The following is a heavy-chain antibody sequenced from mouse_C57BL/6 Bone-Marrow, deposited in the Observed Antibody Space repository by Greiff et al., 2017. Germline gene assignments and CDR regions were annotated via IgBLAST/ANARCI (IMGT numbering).Heavy chain of an antibody. J-gene: IGHJ4*01. CDR1: GYTFTSYW. CDR2: IHPNSGST. D-gene: IGHD3-3*01. CDR3: AKGWANRAVIVDY. V-gene: IGHV1-64*01. Sequence: VQLQQPGAELVKPGASVKLSCKASGYTFTSYWMHWVKQRPGQGLEWIGMIHPNSGSTNYNEKFKSKATLTVDQSSSTAYMQLSSLTSEDSAVYYCAKGWANRAVIVDYWGQGTSVTVSS.